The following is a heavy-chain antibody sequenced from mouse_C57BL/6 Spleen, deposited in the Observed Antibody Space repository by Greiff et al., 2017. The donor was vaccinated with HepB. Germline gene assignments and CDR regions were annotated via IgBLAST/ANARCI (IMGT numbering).Heavy chain of an antibody. D-gene: IGHD1-1*01. J-gene: IGHJ2*01. CDR2: IYPGDGDT. V-gene: IGHV1-80*01. CDR1: GYAFSSYW. Sequence: QVQLKQSGAELVKPGASVKISCKASGYAFSSYWMNWVKQRPGKGLEWIGQIYPGDGDTNYNGKFKGKATLTADKSSSTAYMQLSSLTSEDSAVYFCARSGSSYRYYFDYWGKGTTLTVSS. CDR3: ARSGSSYRYYFDY.